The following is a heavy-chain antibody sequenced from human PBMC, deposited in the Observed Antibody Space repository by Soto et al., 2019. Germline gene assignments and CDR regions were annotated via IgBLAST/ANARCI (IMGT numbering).Heavy chain of an antibody. CDR1: GFTFSTYW. J-gene: IGHJ4*02. CDR3: ARDAPGGYSNY. CDR2: IKPDGGER. D-gene: IGHD2-15*01. V-gene: IGHV3-7*01. Sequence: PGGSLRLSCAASGFTFSTYWMYWVRQAPGKGLEWVANIKPDGGERYYVDSVKGRFTISRDNAKNSLYLQMNSLRAEDTALYYCARDAPGGYSNYWGQGTLVTVS.